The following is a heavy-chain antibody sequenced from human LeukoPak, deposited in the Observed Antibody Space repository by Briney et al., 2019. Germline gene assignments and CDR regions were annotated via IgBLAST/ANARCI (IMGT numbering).Heavy chain of an antibody. Sequence: SETLSLTCSVSGGSFSDYYWNWIRQSPGKGLAWIEYIYPSGSTDYNPSLKSRVTMSTDTSKNQISLKLTSVTAADTAVYFCARQATLLAGRLEAGGFDIWGRGTMVTVSS. CDR3: ARQATLLAGRLEAGGFDI. D-gene: IGHD3-3*01. J-gene: IGHJ3*02. CDR2: IYPSGST. V-gene: IGHV4-59*08. CDR1: GGSFSDYY.